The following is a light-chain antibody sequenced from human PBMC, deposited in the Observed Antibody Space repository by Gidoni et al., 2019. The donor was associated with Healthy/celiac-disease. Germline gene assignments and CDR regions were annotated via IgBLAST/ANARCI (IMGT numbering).Light chain of an antibody. CDR1: QYISNY. CDR3: QQYDNLPLT. J-gene: IGKJ4*01. CDR2: DAS. Sequence: DIQMTQSPSSLSASVGDRVTITCQARQYISNYLNWYQQKPGKAPKLLIYDASNLETGVPSRFSGSGSGTDFTFTISSLHPEDIATYYCQQYDNLPLTFGGGTKVEIK. V-gene: IGKV1-33*01.